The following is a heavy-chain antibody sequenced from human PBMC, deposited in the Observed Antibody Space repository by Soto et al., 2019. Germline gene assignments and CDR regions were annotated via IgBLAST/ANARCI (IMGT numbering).Heavy chain of an antibody. D-gene: IGHD6-19*01. CDR2: IYYSGST. Sequence: SETLSLTWSVYGGSFSGYYWSWIRQPPGKGLEWIGYIYYSGSTNYNPSLKSRVTISVDTSKNQFSLKLSSVTAADTAVYYCASVDKKWLAHHFVYWGQGTPGTVSS. J-gene: IGHJ4*02. CDR1: GGSFSGYY. CDR3: ASVDKKWLAHHFVY. V-gene: IGHV4-59*01.